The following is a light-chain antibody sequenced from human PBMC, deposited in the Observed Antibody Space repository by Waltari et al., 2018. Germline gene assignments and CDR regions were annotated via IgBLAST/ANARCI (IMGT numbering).Light chain of an antibody. Sequence: QSVLTQPPSASATPGQRVTTCCSGRVSNTGTNSAYWYQQPPATAPRLLIYRSDQRPSGVPGRFSGSKSGTSASLAISGLRSEDEADYYCAAWDDSLSGFWVFGGGTKLTVL. CDR1: VSNTGTNS. CDR3: AAWDDSLSGFWV. J-gene: IGLJ3*02. CDR2: RSD. V-gene: IGLV1-47*01.